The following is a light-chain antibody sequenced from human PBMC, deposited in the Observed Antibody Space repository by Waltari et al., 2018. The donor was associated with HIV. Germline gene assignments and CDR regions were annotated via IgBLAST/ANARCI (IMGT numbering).Light chain of an antibody. Sequence: EIVLTQSPGNLSLSPGERATLSCRASQSVSSNYLAWYQQRPGQAPRLLIYGASSRATGIPDRFSGSGSGTDFTLTISRLEPKDFAVYYCQQYGSSPRTFGQGTKVEIK. CDR3: QQYGSSPRT. V-gene: IGKV3-20*01. J-gene: IGKJ1*01. CDR1: QSVSSNY. CDR2: GAS.